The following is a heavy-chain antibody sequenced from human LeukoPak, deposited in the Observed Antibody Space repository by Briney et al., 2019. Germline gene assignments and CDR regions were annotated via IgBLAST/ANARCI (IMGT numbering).Heavy chain of an antibody. CDR2: ISYSGST. J-gene: IGHJ4*02. CDR3: ARQESGYQNYFDY. Sequence: SETLSLTCTVSGGSISSSSYYWGWIRPPPGKGLEWIGSISYSGSTYYNPSLKSRVTISVDTSKNQFSLKLSSVTAADTAVYYCARQESGYQNYFDYWGQGTLVTVSS. CDR1: GGSISSSSYY. D-gene: IGHD3-3*01. V-gene: IGHV4-39*01.